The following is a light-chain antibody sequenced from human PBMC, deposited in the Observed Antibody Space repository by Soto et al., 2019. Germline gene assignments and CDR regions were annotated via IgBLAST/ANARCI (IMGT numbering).Light chain of an antibody. J-gene: IGLJ1*01. CDR1: SSDVGACNF. CDR2: EVT. CDR3: DSYTTSXTLV. Sequence: QSVLTQPASVSGSPVQSITISCTGTSSDVGACNFFSWYQQHPGRAPKLIIYEVTNRPSGVCNRFSGSKSGNTASLTSSGLPAEDEADFYCDSYTTSXTLVVGTGTKVXV. V-gene: IGLV2-14*01.